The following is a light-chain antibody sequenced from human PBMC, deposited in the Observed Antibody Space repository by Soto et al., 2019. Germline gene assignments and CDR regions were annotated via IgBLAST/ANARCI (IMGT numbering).Light chain of an antibody. CDR1: QAVPNN. J-gene: IGKJ4*01. CDR3: QQVKSYPRT. Sequence: DIQMTQSPSFLSASVGDRVTITCRPSQAVPNNMAWYQQKPGKPPKLLIYEESTLHSGVPSRFSGRKSGTQFTLTIDSLQPEDFATYYCQQVKSYPRTFGGGTKVDNK. V-gene: IGKV1-9*01. CDR2: EES.